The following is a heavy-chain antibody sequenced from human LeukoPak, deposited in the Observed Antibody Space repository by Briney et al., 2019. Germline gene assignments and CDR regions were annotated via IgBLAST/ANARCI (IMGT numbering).Heavy chain of an antibody. Sequence: GGSLRLSCAASGFTFSSYDMHWVRQATGKGLEWVSTIGTAGDTYYPGSVKGRFTISRENAKNSLYLQMNSLRAGGTAVYYCARFVGSGYYYDYWGQGTQVTVSS. CDR2: IGTAGDT. CDR3: ARFVGSGYYYDY. J-gene: IGHJ4*02. V-gene: IGHV3-13*01. D-gene: IGHD3-22*01. CDR1: GFTFSSYD.